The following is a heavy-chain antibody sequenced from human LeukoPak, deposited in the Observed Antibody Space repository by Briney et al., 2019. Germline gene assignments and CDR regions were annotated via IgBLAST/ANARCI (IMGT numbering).Heavy chain of an antibody. Sequence: GSLRLSCAASGFTFSSYGMHWVRQAPGKGLEWVAVISYDGSNKYYADSVKGRFTISRDNSKNTLYLQMNSLRAEDTAVYYCAKDHYYDSSGPFDYWGQGTLVTVSS. J-gene: IGHJ4*02. D-gene: IGHD3-22*01. CDR2: ISYDGSNK. V-gene: IGHV3-30*18. CDR1: GFTFSSYG. CDR3: AKDHYYDSSGPFDY.